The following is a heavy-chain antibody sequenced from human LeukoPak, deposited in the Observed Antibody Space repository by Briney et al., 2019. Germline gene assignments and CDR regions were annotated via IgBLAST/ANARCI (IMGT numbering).Heavy chain of an antibody. D-gene: IGHD4-17*01. Sequence: GGSLRLSCAASGVTFSDYYMSWIREAPGKGLEWVSYISSSGSTIYYADSVKGRFTISRDNAKNSLYLQMNSLRAEDTAVYYCARDRATVANDYWGQGTLVTVSS. V-gene: IGHV3-11*01. CDR3: ARDRATVANDY. CDR1: GVTFSDYY. CDR2: ISSSGSTI. J-gene: IGHJ4*02.